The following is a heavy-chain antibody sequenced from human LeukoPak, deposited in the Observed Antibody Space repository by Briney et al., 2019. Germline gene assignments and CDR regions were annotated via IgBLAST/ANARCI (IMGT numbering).Heavy chain of an antibody. CDR2: SGSGGST. CDR3: AGAIVVVTDGSFDY. CDR1: GFTFNSYA. J-gene: IGHJ4*02. Sequence: GGSLRLSCAASGFTFNSYAMSWVRQAPGKGLEWVSASGSGGSTYYADSVKGRFTISRDNSKNTLYLQMNSLRAEDTAVYYCAGAIVVVTDGSFDYWGQGTLVTVSS. D-gene: IGHD2-21*02. V-gene: IGHV3-23*01.